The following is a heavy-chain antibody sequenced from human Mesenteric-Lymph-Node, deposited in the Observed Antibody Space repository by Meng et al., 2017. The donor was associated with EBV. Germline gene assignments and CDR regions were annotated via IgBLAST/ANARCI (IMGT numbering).Heavy chain of an antibody. Sequence: LGQAGAAGKNPGAQAKVSSKSSGYTCSSYDIDWGRQAHEQGLEWMGWMNPSSGNTGYAQKFQGRVTMTRNTSISTAYMELSSLRSEDTAVYYCASGRPVAGTRFYYWGQGTLVTVSS. J-gene: IGHJ4*02. V-gene: IGHV1-8*01. D-gene: IGHD6-19*01. CDR1: GYTCSSYD. CDR2: MNPSSGNT. CDR3: ASGRPVAGTRFYY.